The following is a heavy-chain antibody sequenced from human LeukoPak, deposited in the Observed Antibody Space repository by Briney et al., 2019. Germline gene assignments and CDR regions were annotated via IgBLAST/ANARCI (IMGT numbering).Heavy chain of an antibody. V-gene: IGHV1-46*01. J-gene: IGHJ6*02. CDR2: INPSSLGT. CDR1: GYTFTNYY. D-gene: IGHD3-3*01. CDR3: ARASRIETFGVRRYYYHAMNV. Sequence: ASVKVSCKASGYTFTNYYMHWVRQAPGQGLEWMGVINPSSLGTTYAQRFQGRVTMTTDTSTSTVYMDLSSLRSEDTAVYYCARASRIETFGVRRYYYHAMNVWGQGTTVTVSS.